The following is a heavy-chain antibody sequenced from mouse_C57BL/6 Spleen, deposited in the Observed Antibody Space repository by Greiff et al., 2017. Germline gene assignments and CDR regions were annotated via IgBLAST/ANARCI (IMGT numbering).Heavy chain of an antibody. J-gene: IGHJ4*01. CDR2: ISSGGSYT. CDR3: ARRRYDYDGAMDY. CDR1: GFTFSSYG. V-gene: IGHV5-6*01. D-gene: IGHD2-4*01. Sequence: EVQVVESGGDLVKPGGSLKLSCAASGFTFSSYGMSWVRQTPDKRLEWVATISSGGSYTYYPDSVKGRFTISRDNAKNTLYLQMSSLKSEDTAMYYCARRRYDYDGAMDYWGQGTSVTVSS.